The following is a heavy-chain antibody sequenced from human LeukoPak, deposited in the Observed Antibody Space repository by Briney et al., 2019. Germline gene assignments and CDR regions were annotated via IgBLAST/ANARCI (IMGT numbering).Heavy chain of an antibody. D-gene: IGHD4-11*01. CDR1: GFTFSSYS. V-gene: IGHV3-21*01. CDR2: ISSSSSYI. Sequence: GGSLRLSCAASGFTFSSYSMNWVRQAPGKGLEWVSSISSSSSYIYYADSVKGRFTISRDNAKNSLYLQMNSLRAEDTAVYYCASEDVGDSNGFDYWGQGTLVTVSS. CDR3: ASEDVGDSNGFDY. J-gene: IGHJ4*02.